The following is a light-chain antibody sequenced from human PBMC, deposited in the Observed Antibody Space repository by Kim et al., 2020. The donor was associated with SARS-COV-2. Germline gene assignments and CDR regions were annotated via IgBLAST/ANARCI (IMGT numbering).Light chain of an antibody. CDR1: QSIGNY. CDR2: ATS. V-gene: IGKV1-39*01. Sequence: GNRVTITCRASQSIGNYLDWYHQKPGKAPKPLIYATSSLQSGVPPRFSGSGSGTDFTLTISSLQPEDFGTYYCLQCYSLPLTFGGGTKV. CDR3: LQCYSLPLT. J-gene: IGKJ4*01.